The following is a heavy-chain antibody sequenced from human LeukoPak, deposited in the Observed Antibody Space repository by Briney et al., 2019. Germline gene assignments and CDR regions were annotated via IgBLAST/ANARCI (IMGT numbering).Heavy chain of an antibody. CDR1: GGSISSSSYY. D-gene: IGHD4-17*01. Sequence: SETLSLTCTVSGGSISSSSYYWGWIRQPPGKGLEWIGSIYCSGSNYYNPSLKSRVTISVDTSNNRISLKLSSVIAADTAVYYCARGTVTLDYFDYWGQGTLVTVSS. CDR3: ARGTVTLDYFDY. V-gene: IGHV4-39*07. J-gene: IGHJ4*02. CDR2: IYCSGSN.